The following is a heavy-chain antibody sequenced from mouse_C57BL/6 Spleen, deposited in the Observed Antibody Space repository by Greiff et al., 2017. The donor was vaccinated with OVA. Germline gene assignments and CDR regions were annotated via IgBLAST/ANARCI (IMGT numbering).Heavy chain of an antibody. Sequence: QVQLKESGPGLVQPSQSLSITCTVSGFSLTSYGVHWVRQSPGKGLEWLGVIWSGGSTDYNAAFISRLSISKDNSKSQVFFKMNSLQADDTAIYYCARNMGHYDGYLFAYWGQGTLVTVSA. CDR3: ARNMGHYDGYLFAY. V-gene: IGHV2-2*01. D-gene: IGHD2-3*01. CDR1: GFSLTSYG. CDR2: IWSGGST. J-gene: IGHJ3*01.